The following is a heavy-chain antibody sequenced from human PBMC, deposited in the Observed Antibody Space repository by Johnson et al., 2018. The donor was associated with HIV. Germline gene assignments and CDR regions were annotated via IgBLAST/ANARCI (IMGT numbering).Heavy chain of an antibody. CDR2: VSVSGNNI. J-gene: IGHJ3*01. Sequence: QVQLVESGGGLVQPGRSLRLSCPASEFSFSDYSLRCLRQAPGKGLNWVSCVSVSGNNIDCLSGNNIDCTGRFTISRDNSKNTLYLQMNSLRAEDTAVYYCAKDLSSQLLWFIRDGFDVWGQGTMVTVS. D-gene: IGHD3-10*01. CDR1: EFSFSDYS. V-gene: IGHV3-11*04. CDR3: AKDLSSQLLWFIRDGFDV.